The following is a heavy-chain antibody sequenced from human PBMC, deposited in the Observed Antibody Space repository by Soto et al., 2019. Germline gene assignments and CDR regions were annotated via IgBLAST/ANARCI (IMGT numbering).Heavy chain of an antibody. CDR1: EHNFSGYY. CDR2: IYPDSGAT. V-gene: IGHV1-2*02. D-gene: IGHD2-21*01. J-gene: IGHJ4*02. Sequence: QVHMVQSGAEVKKPGASVKVSCKASEHNFSGYYMHWVRQAPGQGLEWMGWIYPDSGATKYGQDFQGRVTMNRDTSITTIYMELTRLKSDDTAVYYCARNSKTGSYLVDYWGQGTLVTVSS. CDR3: ARNSKTGSYLVDY.